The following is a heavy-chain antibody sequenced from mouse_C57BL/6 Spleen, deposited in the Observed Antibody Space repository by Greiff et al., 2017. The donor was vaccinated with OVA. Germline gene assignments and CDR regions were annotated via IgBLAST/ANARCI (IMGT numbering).Heavy chain of an antibody. CDR2: IDPETGGT. CDR1: GYTFTDYE. CDR3: TRSIYYEYYWYFDV. J-gene: IGHJ1*03. V-gene: IGHV1-15*01. Sequence: QVQLKQSGAELVRPGASVTLSCKASGYTFTDYEMHWVKQTPVHGLEWIGAIDPETGGTAYNQKFKGKAILTADKSSSTAYMELRSLTSEDSAVYYCTRSIYYEYYWYFDVWGTGTTVTVSS. D-gene: IGHD2-4*01.